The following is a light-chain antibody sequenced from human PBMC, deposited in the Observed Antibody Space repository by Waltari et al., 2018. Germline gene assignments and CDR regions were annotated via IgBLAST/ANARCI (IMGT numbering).Light chain of an antibody. CDR2: KAS. Sequence: DIQMTQSPSTLSASVGDRVTITCRASPSISNWLAWYQQKPGKAPKLLIYKASTLESGVPASFSGSGSGTEFTLTISSLQPDDFATYYCQQYNSYSLLTFGGGTKVEIK. CDR3: QQYNSYSLLT. J-gene: IGKJ4*01. V-gene: IGKV1-5*03. CDR1: PSISNW.